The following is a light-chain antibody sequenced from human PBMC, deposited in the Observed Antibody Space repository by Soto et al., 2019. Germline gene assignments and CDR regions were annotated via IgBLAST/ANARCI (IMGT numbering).Light chain of an antibody. Sequence: QSVLTQPRSVSGSPGQSVTISCTGTSSDVGGYNYVSWYQQHPGKAPKLMIYDVSKRPSGVPDRFSGSKSGNTASLTISGLQAEDEADYYCCPYEGDYFYVSGTGTKVTVL. J-gene: IGLJ1*01. CDR1: SSDVGGYNY. CDR3: CPYEGDYFYV. V-gene: IGLV2-11*01. CDR2: DVS.